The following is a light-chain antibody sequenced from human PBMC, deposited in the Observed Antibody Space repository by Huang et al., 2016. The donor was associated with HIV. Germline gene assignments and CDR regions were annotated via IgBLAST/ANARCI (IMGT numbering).Light chain of an antibody. CDR1: QSVSSN. CDR2: GAS. V-gene: IGKV3-15*01. Sequence: EIVMTQSPATLSVSPGERATLSCRASQSVSSNLAWYQQKPGQAPRLLIYGASTRATGIPARCSGSGSGTEFTLTISSLQSEDFAVYYCQQYNNYARTFGQGTKVEIK. J-gene: IGKJ1*01. CDR3: QQYNNYART.